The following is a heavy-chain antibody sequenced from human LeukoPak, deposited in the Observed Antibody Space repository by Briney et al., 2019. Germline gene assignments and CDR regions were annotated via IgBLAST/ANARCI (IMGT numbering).Heavy chain of an antibody. Sequence: SETLSLTCTVSGGSISRSQYYWGWIRQPPGKGLEWIGYIYHSGSTNYNPSLKSRVTISVDTSQNQFYLKLSSVTAADTAVYYCARDGYSGSDALWGQGTLVTVSS. CDR3: ARDGYSGSDAL. CDR2: IYHSGST. V-gene: IGHV4-61*01. J-gene: IGHJ4*02. CDR1: GGSISRSQYY. D-gene: IGHD5-12*01.